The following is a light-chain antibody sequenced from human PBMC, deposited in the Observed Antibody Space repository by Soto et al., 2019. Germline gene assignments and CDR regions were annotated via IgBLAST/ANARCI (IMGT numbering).Light chain of an antibody. J-gene: IGLJ1*01. V-gene: IGLV1-40*01. CDR1: SSNIGSTYD. Sequence: QSVLTQPRSVSGAPGQRVTISSTGSSSNIGSTYDVQWYQQLPGTAPKLLIHGNTDRPSGVPDRFSGSKPGTSASLAITGLQADDEADYYCHSYDDSLSVHYVFGTGTKVTVL. CDR3: HSYDDSLSVHYV. CDR2: GNT.